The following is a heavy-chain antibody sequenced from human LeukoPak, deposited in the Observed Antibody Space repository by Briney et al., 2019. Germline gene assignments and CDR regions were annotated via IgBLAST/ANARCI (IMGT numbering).Heavy chain of an antibody. D-gene: IGHD3-10*01. CDR1: AYCFTDYW. Sequence: EPMKIPCQTAAYCFTDYWIGQLRQMPGKGLEWMGTIYPADSDTRYSPSLQGQVTISADKSIRTAYLQWSLKASDTAIYYCARSDQLRWFGEPRRPFYYGMDVWGQGTTVTVS. CDR2: IYPADSDT. CDR3: ARSDQLRWFGEPRRPFYYGMDV. V-gene: IGHV5-51*01. J-gene: IGHJ6*02.